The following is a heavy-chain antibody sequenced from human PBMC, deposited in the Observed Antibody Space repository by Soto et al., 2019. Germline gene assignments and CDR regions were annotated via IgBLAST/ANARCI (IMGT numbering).Heavy chain of an antibody. CDR1: GYTFTSYD. CDR2: MNPNSGNT. D-gene: IGHD3-22*01. CDR3: ASPNYYDSSGYYYGLRGYYYYYYYGMDV. Sequence: ASVKVSCKASGYTFTSYDINWVRQATGQGLEWMGWMNPNSGNTGYAQKFQGRVTMTRNTSISTAYMELSSLRSEDTAVYYCASPNYYDSSGYYYGLRGYYYYYYYGMDVWGQGTTVTVSS. J-gene: IGHJ6*02. V-gene: IGHV1-8*01.